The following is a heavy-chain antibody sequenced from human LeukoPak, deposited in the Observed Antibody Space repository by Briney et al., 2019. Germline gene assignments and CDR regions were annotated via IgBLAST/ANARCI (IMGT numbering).Heavy chain of an antibody. Sequence: SETLSLTCTVSGGSISSSSYYWGWIRQPPGKGLEWIGSIYYSGSTYYNPSLKSRVSISVDTSKNQFSLKLSSVTAADTAVYYCARVMQLVRAFDIWGQGTMVTVSS. V-gene: IGHV4-39*07. D-gene: IGHD6-13*01. CDR3: ARVMQLVRAFDI. CDR2: IYYSGST. J-gene: IGHJ3*02. CDR1: GGSISSSSYY.